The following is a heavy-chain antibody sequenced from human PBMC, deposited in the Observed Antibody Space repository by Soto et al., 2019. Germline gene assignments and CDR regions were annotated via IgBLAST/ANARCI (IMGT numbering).Heavy chain of an antibody. CDR1: GFTFSTYG. Sequence: QVQLVESGGGVVQPGRSLRLSCAASGFTFSTYGMHWVRQAPGKGLEWVAVISYDGSNKYYADSVKGRFTISRDNSKSTLYLQMNSLRAEDTAVYHCAKGQHCSTTSCYFYYYGTDGWGQGTTVTVSS. CDR3: AKGQHCSTTSCYFYYYGTDG. V-gene: IGHV3-30*18. CDR2: ISYDGSNK. D-gene: IGHD2-2*01. J-gene: IGHJ6*02.